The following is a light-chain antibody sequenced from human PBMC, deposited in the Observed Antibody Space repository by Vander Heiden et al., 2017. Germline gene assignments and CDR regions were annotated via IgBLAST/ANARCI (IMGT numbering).Light chain of an antibody. CDR1: SSNIGAGYD. Sequence: QSVLTQPPSVSGAPGQRVTISCTGSSSNIGAGYDVHWYQQLPGTAPKLLIYGNSNRPSGVPDRFSGSNSGTSASLAITGLQAEDEADYYCQSYDSSLSGVVFGTGTKVTVL. CDR3: QSYDSSLSGVV. CDR2: GNS. J-gene: IGLJ1*01. V-gene: IGLV1-40*01.